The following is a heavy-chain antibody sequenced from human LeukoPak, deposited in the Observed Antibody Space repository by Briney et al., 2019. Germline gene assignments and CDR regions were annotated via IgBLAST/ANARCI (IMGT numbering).Heavy chain of an antibody. CDR1: GGSISSGGYY. CDR2: IYYGGST. D-gene: IGHD2-15*01. Sequence: ASQTLSLTCTVSGGSISSGGYYWSWIRQYPGKGLEWIGYIYYGGSTHYTPSLKSRVTISVDTSENQFSLNLSSVTAADTAVYYCARSPYCTGGSCYLLYWGQGTLVTVSS. V-gene: IGHV4-31*03. CDR3: ARSPYCTGGSCYLLY. J-gene: IGHJ4*02.